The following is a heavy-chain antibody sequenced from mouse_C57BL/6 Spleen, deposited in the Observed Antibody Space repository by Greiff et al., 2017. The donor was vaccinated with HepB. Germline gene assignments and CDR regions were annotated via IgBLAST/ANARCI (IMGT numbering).Heavy chain of an antibody. V-gene: IGHV1-80*01. Sequence: QVQLQQSGAELVKPGASVKISCKASGYAFSSYWMNWVKQRPGKGLEWIGQIYPGDGDTNYNGKVKGKATLTADTSSSTAYMQLSSLTSEDSAVYFCARSIITTVVDWYFDVWGTGTTVTVSS. CDR2: IYPGDGDT. CDR1: GYAFSSYW. CDR3: ARSIITTVVDWYFDV. D-gene: IGHD1-1*01. J-gene: IGHJ1*03.